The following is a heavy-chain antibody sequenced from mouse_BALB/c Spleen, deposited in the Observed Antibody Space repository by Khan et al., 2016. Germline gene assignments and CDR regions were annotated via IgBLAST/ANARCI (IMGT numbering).Heavy chain of an antibody. CDR2: ISYSGST. Sequence: EVQLQESGPGLVKPSQSLSLTCTVTGYSITSDYAWNWIRQFPGNKLEWMGYISYSGSTSYNPSLKSRISITRDTSKNQFFLQLNSVTTEDTATYYCARLYGNYWYFDVWGEGTTVTVSS. J-gene: IGHJ1*01. D-gene: IGHD2-10*02. CDR3: ARLYGNYWYFDV. V-gene: IGHV3-2*02. CDR1: GYSITSDYA.